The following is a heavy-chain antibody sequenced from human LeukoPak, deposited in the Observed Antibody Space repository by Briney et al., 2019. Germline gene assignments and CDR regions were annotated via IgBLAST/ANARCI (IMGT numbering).Heavy chain of an antibody. Sequence: GGSLRLSCAASGFTFSSYGMHWVRQAPGKGLEWVAVISYDGSNKYYADSVKGRFTISRDNSKNTLYLQMNSLRAEDTAVYYCAKTSDHAVYFDYWGQGTLVTVTS. J-gene: IGHJ4*02. CDR1: GFTFSSYG. D-gene: IGHD2-2*01. CDR3: AKTSDHAVYFDY. V-gene: IGHV3-30*18. CDR2: ISYDGSNK.